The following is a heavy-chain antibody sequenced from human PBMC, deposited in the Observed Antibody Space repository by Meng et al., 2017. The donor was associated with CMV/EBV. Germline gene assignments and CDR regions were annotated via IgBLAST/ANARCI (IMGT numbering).Heavy chain of an antibody. CDR3: ARDRWVSSWGYYYGMDV. J-gene: IGHJ6*02. CDR2: INHSGST. V-gene: IGHV4-34*01. D-gene: IGHD6-13*01. Sequence: SKTLSLTCAVYGGSFSGYYWSWIRQPPGKGLEWIGEINHSGSTNYNPSLKSRVTISVDTSKNQFSLKLSSVTAADTAVYYCARDRWVSSWGYYYGMDVWGQGTTVTVS. CDR1: GGSFSGYY.